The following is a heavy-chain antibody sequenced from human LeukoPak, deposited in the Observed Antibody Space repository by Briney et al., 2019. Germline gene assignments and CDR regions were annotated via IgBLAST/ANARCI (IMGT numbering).Heavy chain of an antibody. V-gene: IGHV1-58*02. J-gene: IGHJ4*02. CDR1: VGTFSSYA. CDR2: IVVGSGNT. CDR3: AAVQVVGGGHFDY. D-gene: IGHD2-15*01. Sequence: SVKVSCKASVGTFSSYAISWVRQAPGQGLEWIGWIVVGSGNTNYAQKFQERVTITRDMSTSTAYMELSSLRSEDTAVYYCAAVQVVGGGHFDYWGQGTLVTVSS.